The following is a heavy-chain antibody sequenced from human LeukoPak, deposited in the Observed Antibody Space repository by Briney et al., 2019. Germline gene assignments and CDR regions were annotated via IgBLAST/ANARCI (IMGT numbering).Heavy chain of an antibody. D-gene: IGHD6-13*01. CDR2: IYYSGST. CDR3: ASTSSSWSGYFDY. V-gene: IGHV4-59*12. J-gene: IGHJ4*02. CDR1: GGSISSYY. Sequence: PSGTLSLTCTVSGGSISSYYWSWIRQPPGKGLEWIGYIYYSGSTNYNPSLKSRVTISVDTSKNQFSLKLSSVTAADTAVYYCASTSSSWSGYFDYWGQGTLVTVSS.